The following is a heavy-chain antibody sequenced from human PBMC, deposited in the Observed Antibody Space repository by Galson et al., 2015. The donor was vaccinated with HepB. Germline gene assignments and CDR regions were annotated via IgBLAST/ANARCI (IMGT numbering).Heavy chain of an antibody. CDR2: IRSKAYGGTI. J-gene: IGHJ3*02. CDR1: GFTFGDYA. Sequence: SLRLSCASSGFTFGDYAMSWFRQAPGKGLEWIGFIRSKAYGGTIEYATSVKGRFTISRDDSESIAYLQMNSLKTEDTAFYYCSRGKYYYDSSAFGFDMWGQGTTLTVSS. D-gene: IGHD3-22*01. CDR3: SRGKYYYDSSAFGFDM. V-gene: IGHV3-49*03.